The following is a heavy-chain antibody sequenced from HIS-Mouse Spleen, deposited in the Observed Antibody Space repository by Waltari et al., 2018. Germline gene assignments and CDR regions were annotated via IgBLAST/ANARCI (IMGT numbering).Heavy chain of an antibody. D-gene: IGHD2-2*01. J-gene: IGHJ3*02. V-gene: IGHV4-39*07. Sequence: QLQLQESGPGLVKPSETLSLTCTVSGGSISSSSYYWGWIRQPPGKGLEWIGSIYYSGSTYYHPSLKSRVTISVDTSKNQFSVKLSSVTAADTAVYYCARDRDQEGLDAFDIWGQGTMVTVSS. CDR1: GGSISSSSYY. CDR2: IYYSGST. CDR3: ARDRDQEGLDAFDI.